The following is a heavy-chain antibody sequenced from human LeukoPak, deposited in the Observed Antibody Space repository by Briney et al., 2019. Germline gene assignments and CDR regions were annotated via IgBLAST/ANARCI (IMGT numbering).Heavy chain of an antibody. J-gene: IGHJ4*02. V-gene: IGHV4-38-2*01. CDR1: GFTFSDYY. Sequence: GSLRLSCAASGFTFSDYYMGWIRQAPGKGLEWIGSIYYSGSTYYNPSLKSRVTISVDTSKNQFSLKLSSVTAADTAVYYCARVTDYWGQGTLVTVSS. CDR2: IYYSGST. D-gene: IGHD4-11*01. CDR3: ARVTDY.